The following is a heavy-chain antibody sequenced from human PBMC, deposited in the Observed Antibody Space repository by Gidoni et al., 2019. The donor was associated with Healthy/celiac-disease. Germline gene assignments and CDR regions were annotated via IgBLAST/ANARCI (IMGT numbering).Heavy chain of an antibody. CDR3: ARRELLRFLEWHYPSFDY. CDR2: INHSGST. Sequence: QVQLQQWGAGLLKPSETLSLTCAVDGGSFSGYYWSWIRQPPGKGLEWIGEINHSGSTNYNPSLKSRVTISVDTSKNQFSLKLSSVTAADTAVYYCARRELLRFLEWHYPSFDYWGQGTLVTVSS. V-gene: IGHV4-34*01. D-gene: IGHD3-3*01. J-gene: IGHJ4*02. CDR1: GGSFSGYY.